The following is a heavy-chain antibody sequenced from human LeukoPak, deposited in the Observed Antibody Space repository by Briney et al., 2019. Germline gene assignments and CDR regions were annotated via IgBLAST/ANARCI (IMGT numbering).Heavy chain of an antibody. CDR3: AKDLYSRRMNYYGSGSYFAY. D-gene: IGHD3-10*01. V-gene: IGHV1-46*01. CDR1: GYTFTSYY. CDR2: INPSGGGS. Sequence: ASVKVSCKASGYTFTSYYMHWVRQAPGQGLEWMGIINPSGGGSSYAQKFQGRVTMTRDKSTSTVYMELRSLRSDDTAVYYCAKDLYSRRMNYYGSGSYFAYWGQGTLVTVSS. J-gene: IGHJ4*02.